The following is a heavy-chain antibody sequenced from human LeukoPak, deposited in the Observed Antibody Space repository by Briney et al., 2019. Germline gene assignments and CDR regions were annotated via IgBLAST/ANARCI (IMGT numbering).Heavy chain of an antibody. Sequence: GGSLRLSCAASGFTVSSNYMSWVRQAPGKGLEWVSVIYSGGSAYYADSVKGRFTISRDNSKNTLYLQMNSLRAEDTAVYYCAKDPQWPPLREDIWGQGTMVTVSS. D-gene: IGHD6-19*01. CDR3: AKDPQWPPLREDI. V-gene: IGHV3-53*01. J-gene: IGHJ3*02. CDR2: IYSGGSA. CDR1: GFTVSSNY.